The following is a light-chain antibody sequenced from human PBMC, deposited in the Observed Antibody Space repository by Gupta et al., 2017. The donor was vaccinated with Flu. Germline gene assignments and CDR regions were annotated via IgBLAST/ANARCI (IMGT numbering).Light chain of an antibody. CDR3: QVWETSSDQFV. V-gene: IGLV3-21*02. CDR2: DDS. CDR1: NIGSKS. Sequence: YLLTQPPSASVAPGHPPRITCGEDNIGSKSVHWYQQKPGQAPVLFVYDDSDRPSVIPERFSGSNSGDTATLTISRVEAGDVADYYCQVWETSSDQFVFGTGTKVTVL. J-gene: IGLJ1*01.